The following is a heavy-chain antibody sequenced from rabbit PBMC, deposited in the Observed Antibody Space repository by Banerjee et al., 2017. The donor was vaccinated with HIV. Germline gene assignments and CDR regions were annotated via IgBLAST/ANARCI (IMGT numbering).Heavy chain of an antibody. V-gene: IGHV1S45*01. J-gene: IGHJ4*01. CDR1: GFSFSSSYW. D-gene: IGHD6-1*01. CDR2: INTGTGSA. Sequence: QEQLEESGGDLVKPEGSLTLTCTASGFSFSSSYWICWVRQAPGKGLEWIGDINTGTGSAYYANWAKGRFTISKTSSTTVTLQMTSLTAADTATYFCARGSGYVGYGYANLWGPGTLVTVS. CDR3: ARGSGYVGYGYANL.